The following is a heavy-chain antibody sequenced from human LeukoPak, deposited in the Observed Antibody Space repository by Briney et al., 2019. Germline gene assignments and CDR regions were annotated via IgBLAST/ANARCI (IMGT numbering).Heavy chain of an antibody. Sequence: GGSLRLSCAASGFTFSDYYMSWIRQAPGKGLEWVSYISSSGSTIYYADSVKGRFTISRDNAKNSLYLQMNSLRAEDTAVYYCARLLLRSTSCYCDYWGQGTLVTVSS. V-gene: IGHV3-11*04. CDR1: GFTFSDYY. D-gene: IGHD2-2*01. J-gene: IGHJ4*02. CDR2: ISSSGSTI. CDR3: ARLLLRSTSCYCDY.